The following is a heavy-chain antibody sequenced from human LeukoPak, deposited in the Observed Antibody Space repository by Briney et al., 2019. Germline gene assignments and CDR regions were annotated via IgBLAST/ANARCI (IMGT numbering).Heavy chain of an antibody. CDR2: IYHSGST. V-gene: IGHV4-30-2*01. J-gene: IGHJ4*02. Sequence: SETLSLTCAVSGGSISSGGYSWRWIRQPPGKGLEWIVYIYHSGSTYYNPSLKSRVTISVDRSKNQFSLKLSSVTAADTAVYYCARHRYGSGSYCFDYWGQGTLVTVSS. CDR1: GGSISSGGYS. CDR3: ARHRYGSGSYCFDY. D-gene: IGHD3-10*01.